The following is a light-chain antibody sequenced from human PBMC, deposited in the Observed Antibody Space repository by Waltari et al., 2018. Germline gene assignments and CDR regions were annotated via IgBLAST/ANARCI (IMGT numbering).Light chain of an antibody. CDR3: QQYGNSPPWT. Sequence: EIVLTQSPGTLSLSPGERATLSCRASQRINNDYLAWYQQKPGQAPRLVIPGASSRATGIPDRFSGSGSGTDFTLTISRLEPEDFAVYYCQQYGNSPPWTFGPGTKVEMK. CDR1: QRINNDY. J-gene: IGKJ1*01. V-gene: IGKV3-20*01. CDR2: GAS.